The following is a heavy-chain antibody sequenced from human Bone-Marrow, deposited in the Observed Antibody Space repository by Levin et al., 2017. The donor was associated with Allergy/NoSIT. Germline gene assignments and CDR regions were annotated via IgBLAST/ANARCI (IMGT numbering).Heavy chain of an antibody. V-gene: IGHV3-74*01. Sequence: GESLKISCAASGFTFSSYRMHWVRQAPGQGLVWVSRIYSDGNRSNYADSVKGRFTISRDNAKNTLYLQMNSLRAEDTAVYYCIRDGGTVSAHDWYFELWGRGALVTVSS. D-gene: IGHD2-8*01. CDR3: IRDGGTVSAHDWYFEL. CDR1: GFTFSSYR. J-gene: IGHJ2*01. CDR2: IYSDGNRS.